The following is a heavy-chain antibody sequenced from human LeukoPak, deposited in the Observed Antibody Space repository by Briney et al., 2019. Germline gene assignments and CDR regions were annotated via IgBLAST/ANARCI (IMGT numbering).Heavy chain of an antibody. CDR2: IKLDGSEK. CDR1: GFTLGKYW. V-gene: IGHV3-7*03. Sequence: PGGSLRLSCVASGFTLGKYWMSWVRRAPGKGLERVANIKLDGSEKNYVDSVKGRFTISRDNTKNSLYLQMNSLRVEDTAVFYCARDQYDTWSRRGNFDSWGQGTLVIVSS. CDR3: ARDQYDTWSRRGNFDS. D-gene: IGHD3-3*01. J-gene: IGHJ4*02.